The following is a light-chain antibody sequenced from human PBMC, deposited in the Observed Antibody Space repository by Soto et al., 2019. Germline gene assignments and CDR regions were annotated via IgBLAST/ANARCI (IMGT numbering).Light chain of an antibody. Sequence: DIQMTQSPSSLSASVGDRVTITCRASQSISSYLNWYQQKPGKAPKLLIYAASSLQSGVPSRFSGSGPGTGFTLTISSLQPEDFATYYCQQSYSTPKTFGQGTKLEIK. CDR2: AAS. V-gene: IGKV1-39*01. CDR1: QSISSY. CDR3: QQSYSTPKT. J-gene: IGKJ2*01.